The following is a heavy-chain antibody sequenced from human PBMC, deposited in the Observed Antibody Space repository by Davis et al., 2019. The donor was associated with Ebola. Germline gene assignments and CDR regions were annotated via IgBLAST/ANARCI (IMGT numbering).Heavy chain of an antibody. Sequence: PGGSLRLSCAASGFTFSDYYMSWVRLAPGKGLEWVSTYGTSTDTYYADSVKGRFTISRDNSKNTLYLQMNGLRVEDTAIYYCAKDNRNIWSEVWGQGTMVTVSS. V-gene: IGHV3-69-1*01. D-gene: IGHD2/OR15-2a*01. J-gene: IGHJ3*01. CDR3: AKDNRNIWSEV. CDR2: YGTSTDT. CDR1: GFTFSDYY.